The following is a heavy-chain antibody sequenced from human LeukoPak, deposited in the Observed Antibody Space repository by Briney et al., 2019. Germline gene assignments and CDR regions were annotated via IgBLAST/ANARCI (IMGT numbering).Heavy chain of an antibody. D-gene: IGHD1-26*01. Sequence: GGSLRLSCAASGFTFSSYSMNWVRQAPGKGLEWVSSISSSSYIYYADSVKGRFTISRDNAKNSLYLQMNSLRAEDTAVYFCARDLFSGSYNGVNYWGQGTLVTVSS. J-gene: IGHJ4*02. CDR2: ISSSSYI. CDR3: ARDLFSGSYNGVNY. V-gene: IGHV3-21*01. CDR1: GFTFSSYS.